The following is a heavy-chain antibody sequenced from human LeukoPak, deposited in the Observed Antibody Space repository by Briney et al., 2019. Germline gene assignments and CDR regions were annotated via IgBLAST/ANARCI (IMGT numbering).Heavy chain of an antibody. D-gene: IGHD3-3*01. Sequence: SETLSLTCTVSGGSISSGDYYWSWFRQPPGTGLEWIGYIYYSGSTYYNPSLKSRVTISVDTSKNQFSLKLSSVTAADTAVYYCSREVITIFGVVTGLDYWGQGTLVTVSS. CDR2: IYYSGST. J-gene: IGHJ4*02. CDR3: SREVITIFGVVTGLDY. CDR1: GGSISSGDYY. V-gene: IGHV4-30-4*08.